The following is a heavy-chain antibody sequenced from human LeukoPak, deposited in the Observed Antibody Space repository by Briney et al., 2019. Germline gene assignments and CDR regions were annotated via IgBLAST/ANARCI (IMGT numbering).Heavy chain of an antibody. CDR2: IYPGDSDT. V-gene: IGHV5-51*01. Sequence: GESLKISCQGSGYRFTDFWIGWVRQMPGKGPEWMAIIYPGDSDTRYSPSFQGRVTISADKSISTAYLQWSSLKASDTAMYYCAAGWYGGPYDYWGQGILVTVSS. CDR3: AAGWYGGPYDY. D-gene: IGHD6-19*01. CDR1: GYRFTDFW. J-gene: IGHJ4*02.